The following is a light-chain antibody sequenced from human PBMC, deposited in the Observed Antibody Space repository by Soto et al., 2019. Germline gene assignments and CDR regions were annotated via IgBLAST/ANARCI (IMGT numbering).Light chain of an antibody. V-gene: IGKV1-27*01. CDR3: QKYNSAPP. Sequence: DIQMTQSPSSLSASVGDRVTITCRASQGISNYLAWYQQKPGKVPKLLIYAASTLQSGVPSRFSGSGSGTKFTLTISSLQPEDVATYYCQKYNSAPPFGGGTKVDIK. CDR2: AAS. J-gene: IGKJ4*01. CDR1: QGISNY.